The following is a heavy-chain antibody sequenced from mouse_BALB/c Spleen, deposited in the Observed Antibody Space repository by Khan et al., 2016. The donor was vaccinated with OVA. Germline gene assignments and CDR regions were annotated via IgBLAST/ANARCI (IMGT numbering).Heavy chain of an antibody. Sequence: VQLKESGPELMKPGASVKISCKASGYSFTSYYIHWVMQSLGQSLEWIGYIDPFSGGTTYNQKFKGKATLTVDTSSSTAYIHFSNLTSEDSAVYYCARDGYVAWLTYWGQGTLVTVSA. D-gene: IGHD2-2*01. J-gene: IGHJ3*01. CDR2: IDPFSGGT. CDR3: ARDGYVAWLTY. CDR1: GYSFTSYY. V-gene: IGHV1S135*01.